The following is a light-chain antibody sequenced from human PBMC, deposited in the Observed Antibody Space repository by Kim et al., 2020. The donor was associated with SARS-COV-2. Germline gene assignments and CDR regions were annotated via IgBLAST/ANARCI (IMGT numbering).Light chain of an antibody. V-gene: IGKV1-5*03. CDR3: EQYNGYHT. Sequence: DIQMTQSPSTLSASVGDRVTITCRASQGISRWLAWYQQRPGKAPNLLIYKASSLESGVPSRFSGSASGTEFTLTISSLQPDDFATYYCEQYNGYHTFRQEPKL. CDR1: QGISRW. J-gene: IGKJ2*01. CDR2: KAS.